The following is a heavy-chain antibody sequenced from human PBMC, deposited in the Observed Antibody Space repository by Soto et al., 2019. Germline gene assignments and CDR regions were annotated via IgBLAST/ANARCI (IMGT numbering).Heavy chain of an antibody. V-gene: IGHV4-39*01. J-gene: IGHJ4*02. CDR3: ASAPGFNLFDS. CDR1: GGSFSSSTYY. D-gene: IGHD5-12*01. CDR2: IFHSGST. Sequence: PSETLPLTCIVSGGSFSSSTYYGGWIRQPPGKGLEWIGSIFHSGSTYYNPSLKSRVTLSVDTSKNRFYLRLSSVTAADTAVYYCASAPGFNLFDSWGQGTLVTVSS.